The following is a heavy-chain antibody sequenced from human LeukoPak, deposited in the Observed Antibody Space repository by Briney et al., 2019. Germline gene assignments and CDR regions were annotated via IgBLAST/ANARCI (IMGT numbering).Heavy chain of an antibody. CDR3: ARAVAGSAGGFDY. Sequence: SETLSLTCTVSGGSISSYYWSWIRQPPGKGLEWIGYIYYSGSTNYNPSLKSRVTISVDTSKNQFSLKLSSVTAADTAVYYCARAVAGSAGGFDYWGQGTLVTVSS. J-gene: IGHJ4*02. CDR2: IYYSGST. V-gene: IGHV4-59*01. CDR1: GGSISSYY. D-gene: IGHD6-19*01.